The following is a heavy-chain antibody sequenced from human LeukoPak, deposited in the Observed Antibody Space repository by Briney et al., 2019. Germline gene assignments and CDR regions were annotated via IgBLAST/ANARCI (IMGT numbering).Heavy chain of an antibody. V-gene: IGHV3-66*01. CDR2: IYSGGSI. Sequence: PGGCLRLSCAASGFTVRSNYMSWVRQAPGKGLEWVSVIYSGGSIYYADSVKGRFTISRDNSKNTLYLQMKSLRVEDTAVYYCARAPYHGVSVGVDFWGQGTLVTVSS. D-gene: IGHD4-17*01. J-gene: IGHJ4*02. CDR1: GFTVRSNY. CDR3: ARAPYHGVSVGVDF.